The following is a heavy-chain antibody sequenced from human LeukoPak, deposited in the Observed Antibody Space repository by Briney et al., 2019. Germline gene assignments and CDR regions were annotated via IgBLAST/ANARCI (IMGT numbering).Heavy chain of an antibody. Sequence: PGGSLGLSRAASRFTVINYAMQRVRQEPGKRIKFYSTIYINGDRRYYAKSVKGRLTISRDNFKDTLYLQMGSLRDEDMAVYYCEREFCSTLSCCQAFGYWGQGTLVTVSS. J-gene: IGHJ4*02. CDR2: IYINGDRR. CDR3: EREFCSTLSCCQAFGY. V-gene: IGHV3-64*01. CDR1: RFTVINYA. D-gene: IGHD2-2*01.